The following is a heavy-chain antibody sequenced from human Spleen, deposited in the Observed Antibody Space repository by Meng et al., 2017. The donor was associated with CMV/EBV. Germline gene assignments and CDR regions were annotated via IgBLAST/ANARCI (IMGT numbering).Heavy chain of an antibody. Sequence: KVSCKASGGTFSSYAISWVRQAPGQGLEWMGGIRPHNGGTKYAQKLQGRVAMTIDTLTTTVYMELRSLTNDDTAVYYCARGVSHFDYWGQGTLVTVSS. D-gene: IGHD2-21*01. V-gene: IGHV1-18*01. J-gene: IGHJ4*02. CDR2: IRPHNGGT. CDR1: GGTFSSYA. CDR3: ARGVSHFDY.